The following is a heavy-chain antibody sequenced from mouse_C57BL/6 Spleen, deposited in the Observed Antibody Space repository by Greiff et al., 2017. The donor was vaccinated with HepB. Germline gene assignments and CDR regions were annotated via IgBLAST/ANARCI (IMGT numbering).Heavy chain of an antibody. Sequence: VQLQQSGAELMKPGASVKLSCKATGYTFTGYWIEWVKQRPGHGLEWIGEILPGSGSTNYNEKFKGKATFTADTSSNTAYMQRSSLTTEDSAIYYWASWGYYGPYYAMDYWGQGTSVTVSS. CDR1: GYTFTGYW. J-gene: IGHJ4*01. CDR3: ASWGYYGPYYAMDY. V-gene: IGHV1-9*01. D-gene: IGHD1-2*01. CDR2: ILPGSGST.